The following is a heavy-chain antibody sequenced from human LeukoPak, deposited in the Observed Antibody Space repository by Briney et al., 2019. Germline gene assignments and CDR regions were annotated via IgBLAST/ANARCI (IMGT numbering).Heavy chain of an antibody. CDR1: GGSISSSSYY. V-gene: IGHV4-39*07. CDR2: IYYSGST. D-gene: IGHD3-10*01. CDR3: ARAAYYGSGSYPRPYFDY. J-gene: IGHJ4*02. Sequence: SETLSLTCTVSGGSISSSSYYWGWIRQPPGKGLEWIGSIYYSGSTYYNPSLKSRVTISVDTSKNQFSLKLSSVTAADTAVYYCARAAYYGSGSYPRPYFDYWGQGTLVTVSS.